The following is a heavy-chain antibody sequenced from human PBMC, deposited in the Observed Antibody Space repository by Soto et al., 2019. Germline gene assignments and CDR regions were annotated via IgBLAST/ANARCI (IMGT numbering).Heavy chain of an antibody. V-gene: IGHV1-18*01. CDR3: AREKYSPPYYYYGMDV. D-gene: IGHD5-18*01. J-gene: IGHJ6*02. CDR2: ISAYNGNT. Sequence: ASVKVSCKASGYTFTSYGISWVRQAPGQGLEWMGWISAYNGNTNYAQKLQGRVTMTTDTSTSTAYMELRSLRSDDTAVYYWAREKYSPPYYYYGMDVGGQGTTFTVPS. CDR1: GYTFTSYG.